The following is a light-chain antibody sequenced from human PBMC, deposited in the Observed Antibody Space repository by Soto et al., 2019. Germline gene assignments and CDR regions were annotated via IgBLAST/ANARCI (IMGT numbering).Light chain of an antibody. Sequence: EIVMTQSPATLSVSPGERATLSCRASQSVSSNLAWYQQKPGQAPRLLIYGASTRATGIPARFSGRGSGTEFTLTISSLQSEDFAVYYCQQYNTWPRGSFGQGTKLEIK. CDR2: GAS. J-gene: IGKJ2*01. CDR1: QSVSSN. CDR3: QQYNTWPRGS. V-gene: IGKV3-15*01.